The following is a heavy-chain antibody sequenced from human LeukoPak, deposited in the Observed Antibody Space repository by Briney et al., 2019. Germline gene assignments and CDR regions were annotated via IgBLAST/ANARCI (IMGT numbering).Heavy chain of an antibody. Sequence: SETLSLTCAVYGGSFSGYYWSWIRQPPGKGLEWIGEINHSGSTNYNPSLKSRVTISVDTSKNQFSLKLSSVTAADTAVYYCARGELKIEYSSSSADAFDIWGQGTMVTVSS. CDR3: ARGELKIEYSSSSADAFDI. J-gene: IGHJ3*02. CDR2: INHSGST. V-gene: IGHV4-34*01. CDR1: GGSFSGYY. D-gene: IGHD6-6*01.